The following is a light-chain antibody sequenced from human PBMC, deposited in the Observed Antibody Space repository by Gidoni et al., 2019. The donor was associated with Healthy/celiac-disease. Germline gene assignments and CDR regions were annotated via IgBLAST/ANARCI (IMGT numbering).Light chain of an antibody. CDR3: QQSYSTPRT. CDR1: QSISSY. J-gene: IGKJ1*01. Sequence: DIQMTQSPSSLSASVGDRVTITCRASQSISSYLNWYQQKPGKAPKLLIYAASSLQSGVPARFSGSGSGTEFTLTIISLQPEDFATYYCQQSYSTPRTFXQXTKVEIK. V-gene: IGKV1-39*01. CDR2: AAS.